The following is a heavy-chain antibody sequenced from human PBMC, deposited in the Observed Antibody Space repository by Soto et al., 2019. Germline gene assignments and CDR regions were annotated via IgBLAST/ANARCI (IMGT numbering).Heavy chain of an antibody. CDR1: GGTFSSYA. CDR2: SIPIFGTA. V-gene: IGHV1-69*06. J-gene: IGHJ6*02. Sequence: ASVKVSCKASGGTFSSYAISWVRQAPGQGLEWMGGSIPIFGTANYAQKFQGRVTITADKSTSTAYMELSSLRSEDTAVYYCARSGAYYDFWSGYSGTPQTADYYYGMDAWGQGTTVTV. CDR3: ARSGAYYDFWSGYSGTPQTADYYYGMDA. D-gene: IGHD3-3*01.